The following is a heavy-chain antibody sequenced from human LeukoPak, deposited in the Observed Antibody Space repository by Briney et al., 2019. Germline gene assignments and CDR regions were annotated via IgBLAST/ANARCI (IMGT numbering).Heavy chain of an antibody. J-gene: IGHJ4*02. CDR1: GFTFSSYA. Sequence: GGSLRLSCAASGFTFSSYAMSWVRQAPGKGLEWVSAISGSGGSTYYADSVKGRFTISRDNSKNTLYLQMNSLRAEDTAVYYCARDAINPPIVVVVAATHGGFGYWGQGTLVTVSS. CDR3: ARDAINPPIVVVVAATHGGFGY. D-gene: IGHD2-15*01. CDR2: ISGSGGST. V-gene: IGHV3-23*01.